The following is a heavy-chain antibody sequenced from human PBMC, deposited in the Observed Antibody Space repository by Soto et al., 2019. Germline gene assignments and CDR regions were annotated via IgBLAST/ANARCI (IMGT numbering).Heavy chain of an antibody. CDR1: GGSISSGGYY. Sequence: QVQLQESGPGLVKPSQTLSLTCTVSGGSISSGGYYWSWIRQHPGKGLEWIGYIYYSGRTYYNPSLQSRVTISVDTSKNQCSLKLSSVTAADTAVYYCARGSVVAAILFDYWGQGTLVTVSS. V-gene: IGHV4-31*03. J-gene: IGHJ4*02. D-gene: IGHD2-15*01. CDR3: ARGSVVAAILFDY. CDR2: IYYSGRT.